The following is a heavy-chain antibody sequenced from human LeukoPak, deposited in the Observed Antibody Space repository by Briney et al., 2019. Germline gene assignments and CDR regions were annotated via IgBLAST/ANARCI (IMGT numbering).Heavy chain of an antibody. V-gene: IGHV1-58*02. CDR2: IVVGTGNT. CDR3: AATISADTDYYGMDV. CDR1: GFTFSSSA. D-gene: IGHD6-13*01. J-gene: IGHJ6*02. Sequence: SVKVSCKASGFTFSSSAIQWVRQSRGQRLEWIGWIVVGTGNTNYAQKLQERVTITRDMSTSTAYMELSSLRSEDTAVYYCAATISADTDYYGMDVWGQGTTVTVSS.